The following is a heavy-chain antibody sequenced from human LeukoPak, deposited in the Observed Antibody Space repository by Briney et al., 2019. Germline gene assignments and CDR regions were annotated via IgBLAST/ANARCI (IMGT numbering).Heavy chain of an antibody. CDR1: GFTFSSYG. CDR3: AREISSGYYYFDY. Sequence: GGSLRLSCAASGFTFSSYGMHWVRQAPGKGLEWVAVIWYDGSNKYYADSVKGRFTISRDNSKNTLYLQMNSLRAEDTAVYYCAREISSGYYYFDYWGQGTLVTVSS. CDR2: IWYDGSNK. V-gene: IGHV3-33*08. J-gene: IGHJ4*02. D-gene: IGHD3-22*01.